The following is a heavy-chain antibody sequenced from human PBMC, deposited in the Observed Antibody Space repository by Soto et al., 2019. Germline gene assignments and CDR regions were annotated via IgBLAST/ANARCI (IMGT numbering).Heavy chain of an antibody. D-gene: IGHD3-10*01. J-gene: IGHJ5*02. CDR3: ARRGPYYYGSGSARPLNWFDP. Sequence: SETVSLTYAVSGGSISSGGYSWSWIRQPPGKGLEWIGYIYHSGSTYYNPSLKSRVTISVDRSKNQFSLKLSSVTAADTAVYYCARRGPYYYGSGSARPLNWFDPWGQGTLVTVSS. V-gene: IGHV4-30-2*01. CDR2: IYHSGST. CDR1: GGSISSGGYS.